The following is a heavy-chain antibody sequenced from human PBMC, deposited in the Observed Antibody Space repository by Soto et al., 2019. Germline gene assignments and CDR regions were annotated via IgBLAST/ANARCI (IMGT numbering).Heavy chain of an antibody. CDR1: GYTFTSYD. D-gene: IGHD3-16*01. CDR3: VRKIPLGRDYYYGMDV. V-gene: IGHV1-8*01. Sequence: ASVKVSCKASGYTFTSYDINWVRQATGQGLEWMGWMNPNSGNTGYIQKFQGRVTMTRTTSISTAYLELSSLRSEDTAVYYCVRKIPLGRDYYYGMDVWGQGTTVTVSS. CDR2: MNPNSGNT. J-gene: IGHJ6*02.